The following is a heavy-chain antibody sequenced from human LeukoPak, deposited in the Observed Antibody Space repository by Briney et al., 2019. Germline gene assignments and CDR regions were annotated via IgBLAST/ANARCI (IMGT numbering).Heavy chain of an antibody. J-gene: IGHJ3*02. V-gene: IGHV4-34*01. CDR3: ARDPDYLYDSSGYPNLLIAFDI. CDR2: INHSGST. Sequence: SETLSLTCAVYGGSFSGYYWSWIRQPPGKGLEWIGEINHSGSTNYNPSLKSRVTISVDTSKNQFSLKLSSVTAADTAVYYCARDPDYLYDSSGYPNLLIAFDIWGQGTMVTVSS. D-gene: IGHD3-22*01. CDR1: GGSFSGYY.